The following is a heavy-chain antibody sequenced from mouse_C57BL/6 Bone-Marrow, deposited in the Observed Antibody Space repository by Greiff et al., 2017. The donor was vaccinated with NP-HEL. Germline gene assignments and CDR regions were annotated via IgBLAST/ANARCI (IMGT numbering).Heavy chain of an antibody. J-gene: IGHJ3*01. CDR1: GYTFTSYW. Sequence: VQLQQPGAELVRPGTSVKLSCKASGYTFTSYWMHWVKQRPGQGLEWIGVIDPSDSYTNYNQKFKGKATLTVDTSSSTAYMQLSSLTSEDSAVYYCARLRFAYWGQGTLVTVSA. CDR3: ARLRFAY. V-gene: IGHV1-59*01. CDR2: IDPSDSYT.